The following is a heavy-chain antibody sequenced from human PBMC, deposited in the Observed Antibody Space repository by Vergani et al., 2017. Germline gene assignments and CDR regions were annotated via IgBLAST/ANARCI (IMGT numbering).Heavy chain of an antibody. V-gene: IGHV4-61*02. CDR3: ARAHDCGDYGFDY. D-gene: IGHD4-17*01. Sequence: QVQLQESGPGLVKPSQTLSLTCTVSGGSISSGSYYWSWIRQPAGKGLEWIGRIYTSGSTNYNPSLKRRGTISVDTSKNQFSLKLSSVTAADTAVYYCARAHDCGDYGFDYWGQGTLVTVSS. CDR2: IYTSGST. CDR1: GGSISSGSYY. J-gene: IGHJ4*02.